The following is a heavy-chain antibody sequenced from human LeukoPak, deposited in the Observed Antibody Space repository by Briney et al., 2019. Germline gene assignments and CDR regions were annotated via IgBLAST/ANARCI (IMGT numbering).Heavy chain of an antibody. CDR3: ISSSPSFDY. CDR2: INTDGSST. J-gene: IGHJ4*02. Sequence: GSLRLSCTASGLTFSSYWMHWVRQAPGKGLVWVSRINTDGSSTTYADSVKGRFTISRDDAKSTLYLQMNSLRAEDTAVYYCISSSPSFDYWGQGTLVTVSS. V-gene: IGHV3-74*01. CDR1: GLTFSSYW.